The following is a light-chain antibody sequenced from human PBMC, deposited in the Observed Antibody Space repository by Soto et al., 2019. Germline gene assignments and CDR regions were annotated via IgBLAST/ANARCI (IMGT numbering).Light chain of an antibody. CDR2: SDN. Sequence: QSVLTQPPSASGTPGQRVTISCSGSSSNIGSNTVNWYQQLPGTAPKLLIYSDNQRPSGVPDRFSVSKSGTSVSLAISGLQSDDEADYYCAAWYDSLNGVVFGGGTKLTVL. V-gene: IGLV1-44*01. CDR1: SSNIGSNT. J-gene: IGLJ2*01. CDR3: AAWYDSLNGVV.